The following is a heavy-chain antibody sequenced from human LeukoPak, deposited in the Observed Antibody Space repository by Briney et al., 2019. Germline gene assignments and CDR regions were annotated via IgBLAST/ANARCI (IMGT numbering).Heavy chain of an antibody. V-gene: IGHV3-33*01. J-gene: IGHJ4*02. CDR2: TWYNGNNK. Sequence: GGSLRLSCAASGFAFSNYGMHWVRQAPGKGLEWVAATWYNGNNKNYADSVKGRFTISRDNSKNTLYLEMSSLRAEDTAVYYCARDKSWGKYLDYWGQGTLVTVSS. CDR1: GFAFSNYG. CDR3: ARDKSWGKYLDY. D-gene: IGHD6-13*01.